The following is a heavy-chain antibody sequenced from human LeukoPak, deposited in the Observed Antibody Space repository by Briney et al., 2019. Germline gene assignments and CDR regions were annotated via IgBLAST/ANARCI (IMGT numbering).Heavy chain of an antibody. CDR2: ISYDGSNK. CDR3: ARDTVEPGDY. J-gene: IGHJ4*02. V-gene: IGHV3-30*03. D-gene: IGHD6-19*01. CDR1: GFTFSSYG. Sequence: AGGSLRLSCAASGFTFSSYGMHWVRQAPGKGLEWVAVISYDGSNKYYADSVKGRFTISRDNAKNSLYLQMNSLRAEDTAVYYCARDTVEPGDYWGQGTLVTVSS.